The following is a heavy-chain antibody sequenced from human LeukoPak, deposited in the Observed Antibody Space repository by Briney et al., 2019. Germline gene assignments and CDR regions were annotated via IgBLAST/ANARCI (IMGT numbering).Heavy chain of an antibody. CDR2: INHSGNT. V-gene: IGHV4-34*01. D-gene: IGHD6-19*01. CDR3: ARGYDSGWYTPHY. J-gene: IGHJ4*02. CDR1: GGSFSGYY. Sequence: SETLSLTCAVYGGSFSGYYWFWIRQPPGKGLEWIGEINHSGNTNYNPPLKSRVTISVDTSKNQSSLKLSSVTAADTAVYYCARGYDSGWYTPHYWGQGTLVTVSS.